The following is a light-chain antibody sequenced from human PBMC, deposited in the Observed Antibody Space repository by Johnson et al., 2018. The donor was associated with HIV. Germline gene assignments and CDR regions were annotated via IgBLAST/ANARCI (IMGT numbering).Light chain of an antibody. CDR3: GTWDSSLSAGYV. J-gene: IGLJ1*01. V-gene: IGLV1-51*02. CDR1: SSNIGNNY. CDR2: ENN. Sequence: QSVLTQPPSVSAAPGQKVTISCSGSSSNIGNNYVSWYQQLPGTAPKLLIYENNKRPSGIPDRFSGSKYGTSATLGITGLQTGDEADYYCGTWDSSLSAGYVFGTGTKVTVL.